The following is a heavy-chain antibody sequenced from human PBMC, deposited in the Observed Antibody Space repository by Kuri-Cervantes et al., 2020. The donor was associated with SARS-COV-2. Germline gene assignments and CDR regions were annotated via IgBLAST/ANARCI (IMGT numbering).Heavy chain of an antibody. CDR3: ARITLYGDYFDY. V-gene: IGHV3-74*01. CDR2: INSDGSST. J-gene: IGHJ4*02. D-gene: IGHD4-17*01. Sequence: GESLKISCAGSGITFSSYWMNWVRQAPGKGLVWVSRINSDGSSTSYADSVKGRFTISRDNAKNSLYLQMNSLRAEDTALYYCARITLYGDYFDYWGQGTLVTVSS. CDR1: GITFSSYW.